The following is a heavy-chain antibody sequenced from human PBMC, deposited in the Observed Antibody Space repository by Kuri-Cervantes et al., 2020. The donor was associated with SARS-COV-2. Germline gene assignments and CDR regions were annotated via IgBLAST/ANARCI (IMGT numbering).Heavy chain of an antibody. V-gene: IGHV4-39*07. Sequence: GSLRLSCTVSGGSISSSSYYWGWIRQPPGKGLEWIGSIYYSGSTYYNPSLKSRVTISVDTSKNQFSLKLSSVTAADTAVYYCARTYSSGWYYYYYMDVWGKGTTVTVSS. CDR1: GGSISSSSYY. D-gene: IGHD6-19*01. CDR2: IYYSGST. CDR3: ARTYSSGWYYYYYMDV. J-gene: IGHJ6*03.